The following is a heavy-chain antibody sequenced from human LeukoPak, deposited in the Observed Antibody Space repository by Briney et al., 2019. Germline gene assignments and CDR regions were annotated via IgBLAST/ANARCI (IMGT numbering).Heavy chain of an antibody. CDR3: ATSSPQYYYDSSGYPTYYYYYGMDV. J-gene: IGHJ6*02. D-gene: IGHD3-22*01. CDR2: ISGSGGST. V-gene: IGHV3-23*01. Sequence: GGSLRLSCAASGFTFSGYAMSWVRQAPGKGLEWVSAISGSGGSTYYADSVKGRFTISRDNSKNTLYLQMNSLRAEDTAVYYCATSSPQYYYDSSGYPTYYYYYGMDVWGQGTTVTVSS. CDR1: GFTFSGYA.